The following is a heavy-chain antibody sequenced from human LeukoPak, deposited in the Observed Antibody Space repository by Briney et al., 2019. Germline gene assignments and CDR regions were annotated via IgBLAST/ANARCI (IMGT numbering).Heavy chain of an antibody. Sequence: GGSLRLSCAASEFSVGSNYMTWVRQAPGKGLKWVSLIYSGGSTYYADSVKGRFTISRDNSKNTLYLQMNSLRAEDTAVYYCARYYGSGNYWGQGTLVTVSS. CDR2: IYSGGST. D-gene: IGHD3-10*01. CDR1: EFSVGSNY. CDR3: ARYYGSGNY. V-gene: IGHV3-66*02. J-gene: IGHJ4*02.